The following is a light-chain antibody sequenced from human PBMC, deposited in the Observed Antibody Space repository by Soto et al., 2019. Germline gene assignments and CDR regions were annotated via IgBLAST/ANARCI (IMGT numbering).Light chain of an antibody. Sequence: IGMTQSAATLSMSPGERATLSCRASQSLNRDLAWYQQKPGQSPRLLMSGASNRASGVPVRFSGSGSGTDFTLTITRLEPEDFALYYCQQYGGSPITFGLGTRLEIK. CDR2: GAS. J-gene: IGKJ5*01. CDR1: QSLNRD. V-gene: IGKV3-20*01. CDR3: QQYGGSPIT.